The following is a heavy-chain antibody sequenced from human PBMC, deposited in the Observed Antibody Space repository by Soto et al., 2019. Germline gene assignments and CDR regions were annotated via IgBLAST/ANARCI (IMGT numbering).Heavy chain of an antibody. V-gene: IGHV1-3*01. Sequence: ASVKVSCKASGYTFPNYAIHWVRQAPGQRLEWMGWINAGNGNTKYSQKFQGRVTITRDTSASTAYMELSSLRSEDTAVYYCVRDPSYYVMDVWGQGTTVTVSS. CDR1: GYTFPNYA. CDR2: INAGNGNT. CDR3: VRDPSYYVMDV. J-gene: IGHJ6*02.